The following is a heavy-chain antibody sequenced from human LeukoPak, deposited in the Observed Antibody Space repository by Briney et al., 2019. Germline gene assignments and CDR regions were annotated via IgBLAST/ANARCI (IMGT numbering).Heavy chain of an antibody. Sequence: GSVKVSCKASGYTFTSYDINWVRQATGQGLEWMGWMNPNSGNTGYAQKFQGRVTMTRNTSISTAYMELSSLRSEDTAVYYCARPPLIGVAGRGVRNWFDPWGQGTLVTVSS. CDR1: GYTFTSYD. CDR3: ARPPLIGVAGRGVRNWFDP. J-gene: IGHJ5*02. CDR2: MNPNSGNT. D-gene: IGHD6-19*01. V-gene: IGHV1-8*01.